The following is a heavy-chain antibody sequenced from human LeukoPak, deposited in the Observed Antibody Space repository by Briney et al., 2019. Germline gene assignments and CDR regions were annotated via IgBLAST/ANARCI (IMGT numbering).Heavy chain of an antibody. CDR1: GGSFSHFY. CDR2: IHHSGTT. CDR3: ARPHFVAYYFDY. V-gene: IGHV4-34*01. J-gene: IGHJ4*02. D-gene: IGHD3-3*02. Sequence: SETLSLTCVVYGGSFSHFYWTWIRQAPGKGLEWIGEIHHSGTTNYNPSLKSRLTISIDTSRNQFSLKLNSMTAADTAVYYCARPHFVAYYFDYWGQGTLVTVSA.